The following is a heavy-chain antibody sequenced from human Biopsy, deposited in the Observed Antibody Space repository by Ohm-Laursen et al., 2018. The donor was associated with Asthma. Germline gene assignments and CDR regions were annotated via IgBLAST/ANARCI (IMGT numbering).Heavy chain of an antibody. CDR1: GYTFNGAG. CDR2: ISVYNGNT. V-gene: IGHV1-18*01. J-gene: IGHJ6*02. Sequence: ASVKVSCKTSGYTFNGAGITWVRQAPGQGLEWMGWISVYNGNTKVAQKLRDRVTMITDTSTSTAYMELRSLRSDDTAVYFCARAVDYSHYYGIDVWGQGTTVTVS. D-gene: IGHD3-10*01. CDR3: ARAVDYSHYYGIDV.